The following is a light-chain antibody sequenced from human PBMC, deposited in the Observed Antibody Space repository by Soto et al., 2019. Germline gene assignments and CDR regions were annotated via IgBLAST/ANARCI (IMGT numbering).Light chain of an antibody. CDR1: QSFRGL. CDR3: QQRSNWPLT. Sequence: EIVLTQSPGTLSLSPGERATLSCRASQSFRGLLAWYQQKPGQAPRLLIYDAYNRATGIPPRFSGSGSGTDFTLTITSLEPEDFVVYYCQQRSNWPLTFGQGTKVDIK. J-gene: IGKJ1*01. V-gene: IGKV3-11*01. CDR2: DAY.